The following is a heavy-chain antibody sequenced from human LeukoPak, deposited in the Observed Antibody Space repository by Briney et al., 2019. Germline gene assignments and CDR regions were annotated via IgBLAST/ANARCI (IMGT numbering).Heavy chain of an antibody. J-gene: IGHJ4*02. V-gene: IGHV3-11*01. CDR1: GFTFSDYY. D-gene: IGHD6-13*01. CDR2: ISSSGSTI. Sequence: PGGSLGLSCAASGFTFSDYYMSWIRQAPGKGLEWVSYISSSGSTIYYADSVKGRFTISRDNAKNSLYLQMNSLRAKDTAVYYCARGDSSSWYQGLDYWGQGTLVTVSS. CDR3: ARGDSSSWYQGLDY.